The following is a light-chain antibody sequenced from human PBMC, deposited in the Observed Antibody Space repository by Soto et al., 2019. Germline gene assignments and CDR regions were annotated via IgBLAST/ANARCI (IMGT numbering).Light chain of an antibody. CDR2: AAS. CDR3: QQAYGCPVT. J-gene: IGKJ5*01. CDR1: QNIISW. V-gene: IGKV1-12*01. Sequence: DIQMTQSPSTVSASVGDRVTITCRASQNIISWLAWYQQQPGRAPKLLIYAASILQSGVPSRFGGSGSETDLSLTINSLQPEDFATYYCQQAYGCPVTFGQGTRLEIK.